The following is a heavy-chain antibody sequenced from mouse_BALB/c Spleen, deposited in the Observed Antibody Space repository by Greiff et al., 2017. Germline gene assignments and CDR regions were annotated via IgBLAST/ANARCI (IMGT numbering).Heavy chain of an antibody. D-gene: IGHD1-1*01. CDR2: IRLKSNNYAT. V-gene: IGHV6-6*02. CDR1: GFTFSNYW. Sequence: EVKVVESGGGLVQPGGSMKLSCVASGFTFSNYWMNWVRQSPEKGLEWVAEIRLKSNNYATHYAESVKGRFTISRDDSKSSVYLQMNNLRAEDTGIYYCTRKGLYYYGSSYDYAMDYWGQGTSVTVSS. CDR3: TRKGLYYYGSSYDYAMDY. J-gene: IGHJ4*01.